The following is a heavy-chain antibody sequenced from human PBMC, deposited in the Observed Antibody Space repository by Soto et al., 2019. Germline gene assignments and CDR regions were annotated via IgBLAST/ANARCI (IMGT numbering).Heavy chain of an antibody. Sequence: SETLSLTCAVSGGSISSGGYSWSWIRQPPGKGLEWIGYIYHSGSTYYNPSLKSRVTISVDRSKNQFSLKLSSVTAADTAVYYCARSSYGSGSYASDYWGQGTLVTVSS. D-gene: IGHD3-10*01. J-gene: IGHJ4*02. CDR3: ARSSYGSGSYASDY. CDR1: GGSISSGGYS. V-gene: IGHV4-30-2*01. CDR2: IYHSGST.